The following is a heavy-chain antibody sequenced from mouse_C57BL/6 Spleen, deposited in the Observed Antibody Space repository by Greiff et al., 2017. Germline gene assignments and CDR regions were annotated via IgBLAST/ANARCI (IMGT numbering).Heavy chain of an antibody. D-gene: IGHD1-1*01. V-gene: IGHV5-12*01. Sequence: EVQLVESGGGLVQPGGSLKLSCAASGFTFSDYYMYWVRQTPEKRLEWVAYISNGGGSTYYPDTVQGRFTISRDSAKNTLYLQMSPLQSEDTAMYYCARHEYYYGFDYWGQGTTLTVSS. CDR1: GFTFSDYY. CDR3: ARHEYYYGFDY. J-gene: IGHJ2*01. CDR2: ISNGGGST.